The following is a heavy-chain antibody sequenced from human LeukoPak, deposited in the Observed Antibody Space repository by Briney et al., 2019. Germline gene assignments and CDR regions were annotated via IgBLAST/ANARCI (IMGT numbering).Heavy chain of an antibody. CDR1: GFTFSSYD. Sequence: GGSLRLSCAASGFTFSSYDMHWVRQATGKGLEWVSAIGTAGDTYYPGSVKGRFTISRENAKNSLYLQMNSLRAGDTAVYYCAREVNYYDSSGYYYSPGAFDIWGQGTMVTVSS. CDR2: IGTAGDT. D-gene: IGHD3-22*01. CDR3: AREVNYYDSSGYYYSPGAFDI. V-gene: IGHV3-13*01. J-gene: IGHJ3*02.